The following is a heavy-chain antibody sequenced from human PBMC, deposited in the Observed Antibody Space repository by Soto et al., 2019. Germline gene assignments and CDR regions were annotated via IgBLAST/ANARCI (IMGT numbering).Heavy chain of an antibody. J-gene: IGHJ4*02. D-gene: IGHD6-6*01. CDR3: ARGAEQLVLDY. CDR2: IYYSGST. Sequence: SETLSLTCTVSGGSISSGGYYWSWIRQHPGKGLEWIGYIYYSGSTYYNPSLKSRVTISVDTSKNQFSLKLSSVTAADTAVYYCARGAEQLVLDYWGQGTLVTVSS. CDR1: GGSISSGGYY. V-gene: IGHV4-31*03.